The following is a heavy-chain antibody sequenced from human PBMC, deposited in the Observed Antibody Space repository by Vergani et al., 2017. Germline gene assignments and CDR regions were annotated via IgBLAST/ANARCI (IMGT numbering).Heavy chain of an antibody. CDR3: ARDGGSGWLDWFDP. D-gene: IGHD6-19*01. Sequence: QVQLQESGPGLVKPSETLSLTCTVSGGSISSHYWSWIRQPPGKGLEWIGYIYYSGSTNYNPSLKSRVTISVDTSKNQFSLKLSSVTAADTAVYYCARDGGSGWLDWFDPWGQGTLVTVSS. CDR2: IYYSGST. J-gene: IGHJ5*02. CDR1: GGSISSHY. V-gene: IGHV4-59*11.